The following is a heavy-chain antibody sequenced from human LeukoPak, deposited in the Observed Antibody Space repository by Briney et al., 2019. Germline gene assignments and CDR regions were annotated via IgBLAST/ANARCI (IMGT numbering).Heavy chain of an antibody. D-gene: IGHD4-23*01. J-gene: IGHJ4*02. Sequence: GGSLRLSCAASGFTFSSYWMNWVRQAPGKGLVWVSRIASDGSSTTYADSVKGRFSISRDNAKNTLYLQMNSLRVEDAAVYYCARGRPHGNDYWGQGALVTVSS. V-gene: IGHV3-74*01. CDR2: IASDGSST. CDR3: ARGRPHGNDY. CDR1: GFTFSSYW.